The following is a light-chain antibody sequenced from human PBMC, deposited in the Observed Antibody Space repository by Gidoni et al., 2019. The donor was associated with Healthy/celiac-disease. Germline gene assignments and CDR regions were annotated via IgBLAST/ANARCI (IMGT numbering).Light chain of an antibody. J-gene: IGKJ2*01. V-gene: IGKV1-39*01. CDR2: AAS. CDR1: QRIGRY. CDR3: QQSYNTPRT. Sequence: DIQMTQSPSSLSASVGDRVTITCRATQRIGRYLNWYQQKPGKAPKVLIYAASSLQSGVPSRFGGSGSGTDFTLTITRLQPEDFATYYCQQSYNTPRTFGQGTKLEIK.